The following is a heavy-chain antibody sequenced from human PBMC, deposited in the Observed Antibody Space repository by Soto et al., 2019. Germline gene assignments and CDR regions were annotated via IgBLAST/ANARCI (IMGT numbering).Heavy chain of an antibody. D-gene: IGHD3-10*01. CDR3: ARELVGYYGSGSYYSYYGMDV. V-gene: IGHV4-31*03. CDR1: GGSISSGGYY. CDR2: IYYSGST. Sequence: SETLSLTCTVSGGSISSGGYYWSWIRQHPGKGLEWIGYIYYSGSTYYNPSLKSRVTISVDTSKNQFSLKLSSVTAADTAVYYCARELVGYYGSGSYYSYYGMDVWGQGTTVTVSS. J-gene: IGHJ6*02.